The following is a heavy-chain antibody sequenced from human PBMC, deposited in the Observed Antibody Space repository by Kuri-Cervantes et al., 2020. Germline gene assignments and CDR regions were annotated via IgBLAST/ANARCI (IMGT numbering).Heavy chain of an antibody. Sequence: GGSLRLSCEASGFSFSNYFMSWVRQAPGKGLEWVANIKEDAGAIYYVDSVKGRFTISRDNAKDTLYLQMHDLRVEDTAVYYCARNSWGIDYWGQGTLVTVSS. CDR3: ARNSWGIDY. D-gene: IGHD3-16*01. V-gene: IGHV3-7*01. J-gene: IGHJ4*02. CDR2: IKEDAGAI. CDR1: GFSFSNYF.